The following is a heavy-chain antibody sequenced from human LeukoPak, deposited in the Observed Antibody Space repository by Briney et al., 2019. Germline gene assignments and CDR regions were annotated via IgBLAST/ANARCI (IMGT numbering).Heavy chain of an antibody. CDR3: ARRVRSGREYTLS. CDR1: GYNFANYW. J-gene: IGHJ4*02. CDR2: IYPGDSDT. Sequence: GESLKISCKGSGYNFANYWVGWVRQMPGKGLEWMGIIYPGDSDTRYSPSFQGQVTISADKSISTAYLQWSSLKASDTAMYYCARRVRSGREYTLSWGQGTLVTVSS. D-gene: IGHD6-6*01. V-gene: IGHV5-51*01.